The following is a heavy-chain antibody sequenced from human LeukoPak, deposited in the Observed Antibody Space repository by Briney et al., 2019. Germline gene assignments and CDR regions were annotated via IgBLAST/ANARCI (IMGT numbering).Heavy chain of an antibody. V-gene: IGHV4-39*07. CDR3: ARDSFGEYYMDV. D-gene: IGHD3-10*01. Sequence: SETLSLTCTVSGGSISSDSYYWGWIRQPPGKGLEWIGNIYYSGSTYYNPSLKSRVTISVDTSENQFSLKLTSVTAADTAVYYCARDSFGEYYMDVWGKGTTVTVSS. CDR2: IYYSGST. CDR1: GGSISSDSYY. J-gene: IGHJ6*03.